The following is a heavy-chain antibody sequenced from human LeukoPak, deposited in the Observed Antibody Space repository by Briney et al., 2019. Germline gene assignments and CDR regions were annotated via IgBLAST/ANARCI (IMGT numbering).Heavy chain of an antibody. CDR2: IFHRGGT. CDR1: NDSISSGDYY. D-gene: IGHD6-19*01. Sequence: SETLSLTCTVSNDSISSGDYYWNWIRQPPGKGLEWIGYIFHRGGTSYNPSLKSRILFSVDTSQNQFSLKLNSVTAADTTVYYCARGDSSGWYVWQFDYWGQGTLVTVSS. J-gene: IGHJ4*02. CDR3: ARGDSSGWYVWQFDY. V-gene: IGHV4-30-4*01.